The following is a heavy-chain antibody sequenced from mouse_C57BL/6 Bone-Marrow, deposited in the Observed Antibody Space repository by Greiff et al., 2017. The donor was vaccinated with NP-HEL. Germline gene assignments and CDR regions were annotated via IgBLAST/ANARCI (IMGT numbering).Heavy chain of an antibody. CDR2: IYPGGGYT. D-gene: IGHD1-1*01. CDR3: ARSSYYYGSSTFDY. V-gene: IGHV1-63*01. J-gene: IGHJ2*01. Sequence: VQLQQSGAELVRPGTSVKMSCKASGYTFTNYWIGWAKQRPGHGLEWIGDIYPGGGYTNYNEKFKGKATLTADKSSSTAYMQFSSLTSEDSAIYYCARSSYYYGSSTFDYWGQGTTLTVSS. CDR1: GYTFTNYW.